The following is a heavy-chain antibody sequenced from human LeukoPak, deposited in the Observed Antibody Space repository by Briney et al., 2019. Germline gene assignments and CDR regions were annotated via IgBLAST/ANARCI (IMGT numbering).Heavy chain of an antibody. Sequence: GGSLRLSCAASGFTFSSYSMNWVRQAPGKGLEWVSSISSSGTYIYYANSVKGRFTISRDNAKNSLYLQMNSLRTEDTAVYYCSRGPYYDYWRDYSTLGPDLYCGQGTLFTVSS. CDR3: SRGPYYDYWRDYSTLGPDLY. V-gene: IGHV3-21*01. CDR1: GFTFSSYS. D-gene: IGHD3-3*01. J-gene: IGHJ4*02. CDR2: ISSSGTYI.